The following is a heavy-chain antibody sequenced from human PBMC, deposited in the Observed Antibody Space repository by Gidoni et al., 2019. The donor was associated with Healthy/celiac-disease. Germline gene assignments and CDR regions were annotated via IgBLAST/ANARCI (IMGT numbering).Heavy chain of an antibody. CDR1: GFTFSSYS. V-gene: IGHV3-21*01. D-gene: IGHD2-15*01. J-gene: IGHJ4*02. CDR3: ARRDCSGGSCYSWAIDY. Sequence: EVQLVESGGGLVKPGGSLRLSCAASGFTFSSYSMNWVRQAPGKGLEWVSSIRSSSSYIYYADSVKGRFTISRDNAKNSLYLQMNSLRAEDTAVYYCARRDCSGGSCYSWAIDYWGQGTLVTVSS. CDR2: IRSSSSYI.